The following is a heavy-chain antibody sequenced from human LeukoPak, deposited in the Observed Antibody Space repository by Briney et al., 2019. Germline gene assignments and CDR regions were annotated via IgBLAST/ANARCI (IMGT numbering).Heavy chain of an antibody. CDR1: GFTFSNHG. V-gene: IGHV3-30*18. Sequence: GGSLRLSCAASGFTFSNHGMHWVRQAPGKGLEWVAIISEDGNNEYYADSVKGRFTISRDNSKRTLYLQMNSLRAEDTAVYYCAKDISYYENAFDFWGQGTMVTVSS. CDR3: AKDISYYENAFDF. J-gene: IGHJ3*01. D-gene: IGHD3-22*01. CDR2: ISEDGNNE.